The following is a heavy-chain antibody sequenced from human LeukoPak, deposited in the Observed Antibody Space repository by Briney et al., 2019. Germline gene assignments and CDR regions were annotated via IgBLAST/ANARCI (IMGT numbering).Heavy chain of an antibody. V-gene: IGHV3-33*01. D-gene: IGHD2-21*02. Sequence: GRSLRLSCAASRFXFSSYVIHWVRQAPGKGREWVAVIWYDGSNKYYADAVKGRFTISRDNSKNTLYLQMNSLRAEDTAVYYCARAPCGGDCYTPEYFQHWGQGTLVTVSS. CDR1: RFXFSSYV. CDR2: IWYDGSNK. CDR3: ARAPCGGDCYTPEYFQH. J-gene: IGHJ1*01.